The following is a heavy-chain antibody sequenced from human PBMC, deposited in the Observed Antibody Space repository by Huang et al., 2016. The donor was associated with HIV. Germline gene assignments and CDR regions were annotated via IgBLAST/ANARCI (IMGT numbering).Heavy chain of an antibody. J-gene: IGHJ6*03. CDR1: NGSFSGFY. CDR2: INHSETP. Sequence: QVQLQQWGAGLLKPSETLSLTCAIYNGSFSGFYWSWVRQSPEKGLEWIGEINHSETPNYNPSLKSRVTMSVDTSKNQFSLRLTSVTAADTAVYYCARKKRGYSPSGMDVWGKGNTVIVSS. V-gene: IGHV4-34*01. D-gene: IGHD5-18*01. CDR3: ARKKRGYSPSGMDV.